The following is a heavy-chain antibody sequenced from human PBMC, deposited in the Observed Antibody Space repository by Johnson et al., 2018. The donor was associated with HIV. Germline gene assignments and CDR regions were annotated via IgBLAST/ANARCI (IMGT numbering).Heavy chain of an antibody. D-gene: IGHD3-10*01. J-gene: IGHJ3*01. CDR3: TRDRDGVGVS. V-gene: IGHV3-72*01. Sequence: VQLVESGGGVVQPGRSLRLSCVASGFSFSDHFMDWFRQAPGMGLEWIRRISNKANRYLTEYAASVKGRFTISRDDSKNSLSLQMSSLKTEDTAVYYCTRDRDGVGVSWGQGTMVTVSS. CDR2: ISNKANRYLT. CDR1: GFSFSDHF.